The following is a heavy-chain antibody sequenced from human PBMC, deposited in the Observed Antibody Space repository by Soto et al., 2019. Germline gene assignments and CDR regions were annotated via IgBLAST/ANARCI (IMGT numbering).Heavy chain of an antibody. CDR2: IIPIFGTA. CDR1: GGTFSSYA. D-gene: IGHD4-17*01. CDR3: ARDRRGDYTYHFDF. J-gene: IGHJ4*02. Sequence: QVQLVQSGAEVKKPGSSVKVSCKASGGTFSSYAISWVRQAPGQGLEWMGGIIPIFGTANYAQKFQGRVTITADESTSTAYMELSSLSSEDTPVPFCARDRRGDYTYHFDFWGQGTLVTVSS. V-gene: IGHV1-69*01.